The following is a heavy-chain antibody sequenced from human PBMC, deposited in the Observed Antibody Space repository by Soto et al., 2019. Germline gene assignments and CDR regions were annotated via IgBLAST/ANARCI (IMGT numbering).Heavy chain of an antibody. D-gene: IGHD2-15*01. CDR3: ARADRYCSGGSCYPEGSYYYYMDV. CDR1: GGSISSYY. CDR2: IYYSGST. V-gene: IGHV4-59*01. J-gene: IGHJ6*03. Sequence: SETLSLTCTVSGGSISSYYWSWIRQPPGKGLEWIGYIYYSGSTNYNPSLKSRVTISVDTSKNQFSLKLSSVTAADTAVYYCARADRYCSGGSCYPEGSYYYYMDVWGKGTTVTVSS.